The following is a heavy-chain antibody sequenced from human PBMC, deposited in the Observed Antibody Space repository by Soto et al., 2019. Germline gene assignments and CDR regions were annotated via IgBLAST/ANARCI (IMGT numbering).Heavy chain of an antibody. V-gene: IGHV1-8*01. CDR2: MNPNTGDT. J-gene: IGHJ6*03. Sequence: QVQLVQSGAEVRKPGASVKVSCEASGYTFISYDINWVRQAPGQGLEWMGWMNPNTGDTDYAQKLQGGVSMTRYTSINTAYMELRSLRSEDTDVYYCSRINSDYYNYHMDVWGKGTTVTVSS. CDR3: SRINSDYYNYHMDV. D-gene: IGHD4-4*01. CDR1: GYTFISYD.